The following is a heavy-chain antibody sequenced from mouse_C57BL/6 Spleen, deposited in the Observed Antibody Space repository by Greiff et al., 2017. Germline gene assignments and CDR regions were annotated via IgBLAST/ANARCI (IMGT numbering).Heavy chain of an antibody. V-gene: IGHV5-4*01. Sequence: EVMLVESGGGLVKPGGSLKLSCAASGFTFSSYAMSWVRQTPEKRLEWVATISDGGSYTYYPDNVKGRFTISRDNAKNNLYLQMSHLKSEDTAMYYCARDTLTTVVAPFAYWGQGTLVTVSA. CDR3: ARDTLTTVVAPFAY. D-gene: IGHD1-1*01. CDR1: GFTFSSYA. CDR2: ISDGGSYT. J-gene: IGHJ3*01.